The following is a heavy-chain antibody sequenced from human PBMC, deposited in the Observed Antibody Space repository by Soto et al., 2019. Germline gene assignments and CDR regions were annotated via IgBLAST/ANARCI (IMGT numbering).Heavy chain of an antibody. CDR1: GYTITSYY. CDR2: INPSGGST. Sequence: ASVKVSCKASGYTITSYYMHWVRQAPGQGLEWMGIINPSGGSTGYAQKFQGRATMSRDTSTSTVYMELSSLRSEDTAVYYCARDRSDDKVWGSYSLGHGAVEIWGQGTRVTV. V-gene: IGHV1-46*01. J-gene: IGHJ3*02. D-gene: IGHD3-16*01. CDR3: ARDRSDDKVWGSYSLGHGAVEI.